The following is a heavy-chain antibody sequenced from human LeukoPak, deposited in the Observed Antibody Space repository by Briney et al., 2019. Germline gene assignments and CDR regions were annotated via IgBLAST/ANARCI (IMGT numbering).Heavy chain of an antibody. J-gene: IGHJ4*02. CDR3: ARDQSPRSIAVVLDDY. Sequence: AASVKVSCKASGYTFTSYGISWVRQAPGQGLEWMGWISAYNGNTNYAQKLQGRVTMTTDTSTSTVYMELRSLRSDDTAVYYCARDQSPRSIAVVLDDYWGQGTLVTVSS. CDR2: ISAYNGNT. CDR1: GYTFTSYG. D-gene: IGHD6-19*01. V-gene: IGHV1-18*01.